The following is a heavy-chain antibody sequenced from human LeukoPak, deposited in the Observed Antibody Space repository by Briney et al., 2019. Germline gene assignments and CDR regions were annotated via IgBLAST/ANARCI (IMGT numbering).Heavy chain of an antibody. D-gene: IGHD6-13*01. CDR1: GGSISSYY. V-gene: IGHV4-59*01. CDR3: ARDIAAAGYYYYYGMDV. Sequence: SETLSLTCTVSGGSISSYYWSWLRQPPGKGLEWIGYIYYSGSTNYNPSLKSRVTISVDTSKNQFSLKLSSVTAADTAVYYYARDIAAAGYYYYYGMDVWGQGTTVTVSS. CDR2: IYYSGST. J-gene: IGHJ6*02.